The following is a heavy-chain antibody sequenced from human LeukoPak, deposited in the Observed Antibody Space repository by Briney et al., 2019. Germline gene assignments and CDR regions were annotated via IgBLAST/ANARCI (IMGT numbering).Heavy chain of an antibody. CDR2: IYSGGST. D-gene: IGHD2-2*01. V-gene: IGHV3-53*01. Sequence: GGSLRLSCAASGFTVSSNYMSWVRQAPGKGLEWVSVIYSGGSTYYADSVKGRFTISRDNSKNTLYLQMNSLRAEDTAVYYCAAPPHCSSTSCSDYWGQGTLVTVSS. J-gene: IGHJ4*02. CDR3: AAPPHCSSTSCSDY. CDR1: GFTVSSNY.